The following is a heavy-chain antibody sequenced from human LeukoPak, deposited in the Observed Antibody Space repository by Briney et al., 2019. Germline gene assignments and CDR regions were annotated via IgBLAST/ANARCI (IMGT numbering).Heavy chain of an antibody. J-gene: IGHJ4*02. D-gene: IGHD3-22*01. CDR2: ISWDGGSS. Sequence: GGSLRLSCAASGFTFDDYTMHWVRQAPGKGLEWVSLISWDGGSSYYADSVKGRFTISRDNSKNSLYLQMNSLRTEDTALYYCAKDIGDSSGYYPDYWGQGTLVTVSS. V-gene: IGHV3-43*01. CDR1: GFTFDDYT. CDR3: AKDIGDSSGYYPDY.